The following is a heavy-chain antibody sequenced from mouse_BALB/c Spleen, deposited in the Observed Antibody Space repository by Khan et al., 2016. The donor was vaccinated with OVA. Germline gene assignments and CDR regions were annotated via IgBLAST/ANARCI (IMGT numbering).Heavy chain of an antibody. Sequence: EVELVESGGGLVQPGGSLKLSCAASGFTFSSYGMSWVRQIPDKRLELVATINSNGGSTYYPDSLKGRFTISRDNAKNTPYLQMSSLKSEETAMYYCARMARIINWGQGTTLTVSS. CDR2: INSNGGST. V-gene: IGHV5-6-3*01. CDR3: ARMARIIN. J-gene: IGHJ2*01. CDR1: GFTFSSYG.